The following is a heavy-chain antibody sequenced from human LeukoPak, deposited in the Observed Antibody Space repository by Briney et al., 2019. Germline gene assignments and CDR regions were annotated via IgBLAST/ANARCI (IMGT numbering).Heavy chain of an antibody. Sequence: PGGSLRLSCAASGFTFSDYTMHWVRQAPGKGLEWVAVISYDGSQKYYADSVKGRLTISRDNSRNTLYLQMNSLRPEDTAVYYCARAESSSWHNFDFWGQGTLVTVSS. CDR3: ARAESSSWHNFDF. J-gene: IGHJ4*02. CDR2: ISYDGSQK. D-gene: IGHD6-13*01. V-gene: IGHV3-30-3*01. CDR1: GFTFSDYT.